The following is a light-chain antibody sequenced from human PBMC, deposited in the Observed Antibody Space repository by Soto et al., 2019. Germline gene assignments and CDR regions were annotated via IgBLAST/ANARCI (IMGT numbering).Light chain of an antibody. CDR3: QQANSFPRT. CDR2: AAS. Sequence: DIQMTQSPSSVSASVGDRVTITCRASHGISSRLAWYQQKSGQAPKLLIYAASSWQSGVPSRFSGSGSGIDFTLTITSLQPEDFATYYCQQANSFPRTFGQGTKVEIK. CDR1: HGISSR. V-gene: IGKV1-12*01. J-gene: IGKJ1*01.